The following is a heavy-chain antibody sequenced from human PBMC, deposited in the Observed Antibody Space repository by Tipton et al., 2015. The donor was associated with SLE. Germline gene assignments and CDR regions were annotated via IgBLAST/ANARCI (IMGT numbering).Heavy chain of an antibody. CDR1: GFAFSTYS. J-gene: IGHJ6*02. CDR3: GRGIGYCHENTCLYHGTDV. D-gene: IGHD2-15*01. Sequence: SLRLSCAASGFAFSTYSLSWVRRAPGKGLEWVSTIGTSDNTYYADSVRGRFTISRDNSKSTLYLQMNSLRAEDTALYYCGRGIGYCHENTCLYHGTDVWGQGTTVTVSS. V-gene: IGHV3-23*01. CDR2: IGTSDNT.